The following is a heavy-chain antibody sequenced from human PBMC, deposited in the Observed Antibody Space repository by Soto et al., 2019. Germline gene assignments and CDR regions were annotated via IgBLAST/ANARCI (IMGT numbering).Heavy chain of an antibody. CDR1: GDSFSSYA. V-gene: IGHV1-69*01. J-gene: IGHJ4*02. CDR2: IIPIFGTP. Sequence: QVQLVQSVAEVKKPGSSVKVSCKASGDSFSSYAISWVRQAPGHGLEWMGRIIPIFGTPNYAQRVEGRVTITADESTSTANMELSSLRSDETTVYYCATGGNYYATSALAYWGQGTLVTVSS. D-gene: IGHD3-10*01. CDR3: ATGGNYYATSALAY.